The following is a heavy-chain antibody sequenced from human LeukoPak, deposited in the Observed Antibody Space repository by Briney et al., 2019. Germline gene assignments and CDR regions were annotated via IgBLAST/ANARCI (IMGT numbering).Heavy chain of an antibody. CDR1: GFTFSSYD. Sequence: GGSLRLSCAASGFTFSSYDMHWVRQATGKGLEWVSAIGTAGDTYFPGSVKCRFTISSENAKNSLYLQMNSLRAGDTAVYYCTRDAGGYYYGSGQGAFDIWGQGTMVTVSS. D-gene: IGHD3-10*01. V-gene: IGHV3-13*01. J-gene: IGHJ3*02. CDR3: TRDAGGYYYGSGQGAFDI. CDR2: IGTAGDT.